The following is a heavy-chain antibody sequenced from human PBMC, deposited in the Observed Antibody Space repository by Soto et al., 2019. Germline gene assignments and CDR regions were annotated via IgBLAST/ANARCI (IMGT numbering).Heavy chain of an antibody. Sequence: QVQLVQSGAEVKKPGASVNVSCKASGYTFTTYGISWVRQAPGQGLEWMGWISGYTGNTNYAHMLQDRVTMTTDTPTTTAYMELRSLRSDDTAVYYCARYSFASGSYSNDAFDIWGQGTVVTVSS. CDR1: GYTFTTYG. CDR3: ARYSFASGSYSNDAFDI. J-gene: IGHJ3*02. D-gene: IGHD3-10*01. V-gene: IGHV1-18*01. CDR2: ISGYTGNT.